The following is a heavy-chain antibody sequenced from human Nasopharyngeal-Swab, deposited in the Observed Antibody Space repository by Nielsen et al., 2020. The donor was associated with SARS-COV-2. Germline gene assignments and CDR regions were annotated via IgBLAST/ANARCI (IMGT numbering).Heavy chain of an antibody. CDR1: GFTFDDYA. D-gene: IGHD1-26*01. Sequence: GGSLRLSCAASGFTFDDYAMHWVRQAPGKGLEWVSGISWNSGSIGYADSVKGRFTISRDNAKNSLYLQMNSLRAEDTALYYCAKDIWAGATAFDIWGQGTMVTVSS. J-gene: IGHJ3*02. CDR2: ISWNSGSI. CDR3: AKDIWAGATAFDI. V-gene: IGHV3-9*01.